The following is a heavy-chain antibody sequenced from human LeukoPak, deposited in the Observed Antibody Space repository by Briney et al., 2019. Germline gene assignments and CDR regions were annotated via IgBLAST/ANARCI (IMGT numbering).Heavy chain of an antibody. J-gene: IGHJ4*02. CDR1: GGSISSSSYY. V-gene: IGHV4-39*07. CDR3: AREDWAVAANDY. CDR2: IYYSGST. D-gene: IGHD6-19*01. Sequence: SETLSLTCTVSGGSISSSSYYWGWIRQPPGKGLEWIGSIYYSGSTCYNPSLKSRVTISVDTSKNQFSLKLSSVTAADTAVYYCAREDWAVAANDYWGQGTLVTVSS.